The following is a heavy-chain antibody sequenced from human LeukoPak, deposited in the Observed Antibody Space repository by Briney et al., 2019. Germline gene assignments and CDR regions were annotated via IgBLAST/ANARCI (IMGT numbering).Heavy chain of an antibody. CDR1: GFTFRSYS. Sequence: GGSLRLSCAASGFTFRSYSMNWVRQAPGKGLEWVSFISTSSNYIYYADSVKGRFTISRDNAKNSLYLQMNSLRAEDTAVYYCARELYSSSSRWFDPWGQGTLVTVSS. V-gene: IGHV3-21*01. CDR3: ARELYSSSSRWFDP. D-gene: IGHD6-6*01. CDR2: ISTSSNYI. J-gene: IGHJ5*02.